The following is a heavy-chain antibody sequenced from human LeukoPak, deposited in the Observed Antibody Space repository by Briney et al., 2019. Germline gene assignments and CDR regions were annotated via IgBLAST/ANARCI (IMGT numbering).Heavy chain of an antibody. CDR2: INPSGGST. CDR1: GYTFTSQY. CDR3: ARADIVVVPANLDY. V-gene: IGHV1-46*01. D-gene: IGHD2-2*01. Sequence: ASVKVSCKASGYTFTSQYVHWVRQAPGRGLEWMGIINPSGGSTRYAQKFQGRVTMTRDTSISTAYMELSRLRSDDTAVYYCARADIVVVPANLDYWGQGTLVTVSS. J-gene: IGHJ4*02.